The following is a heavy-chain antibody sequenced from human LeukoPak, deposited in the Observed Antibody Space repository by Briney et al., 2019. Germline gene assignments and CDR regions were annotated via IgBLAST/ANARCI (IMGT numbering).Heavy chain of an antibody. CDR3: AREMAV. Sequence: PGGSLRLSCAASGFNFGTYSMHWARQAPGKGLEWLAVIWYDGSNEDYVDSVKGRFTISRDNSKNTLYLQMNSLRAEDTAVYYCAREMAVWGQGALVTVSS. D-gene: IGHD2-8*01. CDR1: GFNFGTYS. CDR2: IWYDGSNE. J-gene: IGHJ4*02. V-gene: IGHV3-33*01.